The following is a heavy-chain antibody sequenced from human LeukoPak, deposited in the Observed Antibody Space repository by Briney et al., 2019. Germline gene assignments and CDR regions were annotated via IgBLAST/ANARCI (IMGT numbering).Heavy chain of an antibody. D-gene: IGHD6-13*01. CDR1: GFTFSSYS. V-gene: IGHV4-34*01. CDR2: IYHSGST. J-gene: IGHJ3*02. CDR3: ARPIAGAGMHAFDI. Sequence: GSLRLSCAASGFTFSSYSMNWVRQPPGKGLEWIGEIYHSGSTNYNPSLKSRVTISVDTSKNQFSLKLSSVTAADTAVYYCARPIAGAGMHAFDIWGQGTMVTVSS.